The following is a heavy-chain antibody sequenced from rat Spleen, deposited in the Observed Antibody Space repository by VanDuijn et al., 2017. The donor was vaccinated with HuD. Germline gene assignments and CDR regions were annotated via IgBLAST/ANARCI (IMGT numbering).Heavy chain of an antibody. CDR3: VRANRESYAHFDY. D-gene: IGHD1-12*01. Sequence: QVQLKESGPGLVQPSQTLSLTCTVSGFSLTSYHVHWVRQPPGKGLEWMGRIQNGGSTDYNSALKSRLSISRDISKSQVFLRMNSLQTEDTATYYCVRANRESYAHFDYWGQGVVVTVSS. CDR1: GFSLTSYH. J-gene: IGHJ2*01. CDR2: IQNGGST. V-gene: IGHV2-27*01.